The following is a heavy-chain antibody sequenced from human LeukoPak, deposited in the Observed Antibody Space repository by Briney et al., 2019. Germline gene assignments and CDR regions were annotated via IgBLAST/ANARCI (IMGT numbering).Heavy chain of an antibody. CDR1: GGSISNYY. D-gene: IGHD3-16*01. Sequence: SETLSLTCTVSGGSISNYYWSWIRQPPGKGLEWIGYFFYSGSTNYNPSLKSRVTISVDTSKSQFSLKLSSVTAADTAVYYCTRVTFPTYSFDYWGQGALVTVSS. CDR2: FFYSGST. CDR3: TRVTFPTYSFDY. V-gene: IGHV4-59*01. J-gene: IGHJ4*02.